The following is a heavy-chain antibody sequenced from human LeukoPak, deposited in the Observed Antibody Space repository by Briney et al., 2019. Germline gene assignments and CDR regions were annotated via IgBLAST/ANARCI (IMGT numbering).Heavy chain of an antibody. CDR2: IYHSGST. J-gene: IGHJ4*02. CDR1: GGSISSSNW. CDR3: ARGRYLTTGGGAAAGFLDC. D-gene: IGHD6-13*01. V-gene: IGHV4-4*02. Sequence: KSSETLSLTCAVSGGSISSSNWWSWVRQPPGKGLEWIGEIYHSGSTNYNPSLKSRVTISVDKSKNQFSLRLSSVTAADTAVYYCARGRYLTTGGGAAAGFLDCWGQGTLVTVSS.